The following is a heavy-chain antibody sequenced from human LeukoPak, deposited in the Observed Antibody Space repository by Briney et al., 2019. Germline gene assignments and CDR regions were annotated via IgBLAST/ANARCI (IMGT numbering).Heavy chain of an antibody. D-gene: IGHD5-18*01. CDR1: GFTFSTYA. Sequence: PGRSLRLSCAASGFTFSTYAMNWVRQAPGKGLEWVADITEDGSSQYYADSVKGRFTISRDNSKNTLFLEMSSLRAEDTAVIYCARVQLWRRGFYYYMDVWGKGTTVTVSS. CDR2: ITEDGSSQ. J-gene: IGHJ6*03. CDR3: ARVQLWRRGFYYYMDV. V-gene: IGHV3-30*04.